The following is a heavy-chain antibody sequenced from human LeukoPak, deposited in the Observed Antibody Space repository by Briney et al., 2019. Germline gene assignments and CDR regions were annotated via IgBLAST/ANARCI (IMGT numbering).Heavy chain of an antibody. V-gene: IGHV3-23*01. CDR3: ARGALIPDF. CDR2: ISKSDNST. Sequence: GGSLRLSCAASGFTFSSHAMTWVRQAPGKGLPWVSSISKSDNSTFYADSVKGRFTISRDNSKNTVYLHMDSLRVEDTAIYYCARGALIPDFRGQGTLVTVSS. D-gene: IGHD2-21*01. CDR1: GFTFSSHA. J-gene: IGHJ4*02.